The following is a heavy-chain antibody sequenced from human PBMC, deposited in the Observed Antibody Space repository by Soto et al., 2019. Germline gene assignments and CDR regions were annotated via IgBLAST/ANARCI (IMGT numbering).Heavy chain of an antibody. CDR3: ATRFMGATYGYYGMDV. Sequence: ASVKVSCKVSGYTLTELSMHWVRQAPGKGLEWMGGFDPEDGETIYAQKFQGRVTMTEDTSTDTAYMELSSLRSEDTAVYYCATRFMGATYGYYGMDVWGQGTTATVSS. CDR1: GYTLTELS. V-gene: IGHV1-24*01. D-gene: IGHD1-26*01. CDR2: FDPEDGET. J-gene: IGHJ6*02.